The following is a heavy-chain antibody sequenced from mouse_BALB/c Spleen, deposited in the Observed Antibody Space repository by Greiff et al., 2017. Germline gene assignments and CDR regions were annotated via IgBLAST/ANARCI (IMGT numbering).Heavy chain of an antibody. Sequence: DVMLVESGGGLVQPGGSRKLSCAASGFTFSSFGMRWVRQAPEKGLEWVAYISSGSSTIYYADTVKGRFTISRDNPKNTLFLQMTSLRSEDTAMYYCARYYYGSSYYAMDYWGQGTAVTVSS. CDR3: ARYYYGSSYYAMDY. V-gene: IGHV5-17*02. D-gene: IGHD1-1*01. J-gene: IGHJ4*01. CDR2: ISSGSSTI. CDR1: GFTFSSFG.